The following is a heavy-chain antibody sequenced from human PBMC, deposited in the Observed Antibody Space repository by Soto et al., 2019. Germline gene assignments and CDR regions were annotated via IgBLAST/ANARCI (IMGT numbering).Heavy chain of an antibody. J-gene: IGHJ6*02. V-gene: IGHV3-30-3*01. CDR3: ARDLNSAAAAGTTPLYYYYYGMDV. Sequence: PGGSLRLSCAASGFTFSSYAMHWVRQAPSKGLEWVAVISYDGSNKYYADSVKGRFTISRDNSKNTLYLQMNSLRAEDTAVYYCARDLNSAAAAGTTPLYYYYYGMDVWGQGTTVTVSS. CDR1: GFTFSSYA. CDR2: ISYDGSNK. D-gene: IGHD6-13*01.